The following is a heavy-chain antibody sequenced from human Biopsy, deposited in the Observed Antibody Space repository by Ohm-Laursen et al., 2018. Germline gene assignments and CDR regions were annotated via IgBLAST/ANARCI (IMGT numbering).Heavy chain of an antibody. D-gene: IGHD3-9*01. CDR1: GGTFSNYG. CDR2: NIPILGTG. J-gene: IGHJ1*01. Sequence: ASVKVSCNAPGGTFSNYGVNWVRQAPGQGLEWLGGNIPILGTGNYAQKFQDRVTVATDTSTSTATMELRSLRSDDTAVYYCATKLTGYFHHWGQGTLVIVSS. CDR3: ATKLTGYFHH. V-gene: IGHV1-69*05.